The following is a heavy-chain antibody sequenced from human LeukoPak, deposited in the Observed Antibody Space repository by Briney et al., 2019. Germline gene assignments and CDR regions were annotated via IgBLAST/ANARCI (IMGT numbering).Heavy chain of an antibody. CDR2: ISYDGSNE. J-gene: IGHJ4*02. V-gene: IGHV3-30-3*02. CDR3: AKPHFDSGYVDY. D-gene: IGHD1-26*01. Sequence: GRSLRLSCAASGFTFSYYAMHWVRQAPGKGLEWVAVISYDGSNEYYADSVKGRFTISRDNSKNTLSLQMNSLRAEDTAVYYCAKPHFDSGYVDYWGQGTLVTVSS. CDR1: GFTFSYYA.